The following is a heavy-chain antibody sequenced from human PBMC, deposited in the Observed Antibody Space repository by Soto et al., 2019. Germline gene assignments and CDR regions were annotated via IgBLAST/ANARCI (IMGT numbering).Heavy chain of an antibody. CDR1: VFTFSNYA. V-gene: IGHV3-23*01. Sequence: RGSLRISCVACVFTFSNYAMSWLRQAPGMGLELASHIGGTGGSPQYTDSVKGRFTIARDNSKNTLYLQMNSLRVEDTAVYYCAKDAVPYNKRNDGFDIWGHGTMVTVSS. CDR3: AKDAVPYNKRNDGFDI. J-gene: IGHJ3*02. CDR2: IGGTGGSP. D-gene: IGHD1-20*01.